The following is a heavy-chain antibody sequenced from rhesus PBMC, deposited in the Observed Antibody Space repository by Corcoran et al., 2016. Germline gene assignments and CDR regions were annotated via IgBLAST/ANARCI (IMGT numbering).Heavy chain of an antibody. CDR2: ISGSGGRT. CDR3: ARDLSLVVVITPFDY. CDR1: GAPIRSNY. Sequence: QLQLQESGPGLVKPSEPLSLTCAVSGAPIRSNYWSWIRPPPGNGLERIGRISGSGGRTDYNPCRRSRVTISTDMSKNQFSLKLSSVTAADTAVYYCARDLSLVVVITPFDYWGQGVLVTVSS. D-gene: IGHD3-16*01. V-gene: IGHV4-173*01. J-gene: IGHJ4*01.